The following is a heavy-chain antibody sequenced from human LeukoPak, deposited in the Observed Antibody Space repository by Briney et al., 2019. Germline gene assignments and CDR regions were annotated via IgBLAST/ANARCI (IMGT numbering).Heavy chain of an antibody. CDR2: ISGSGGST. J-gene: IGHJ4*02. Sequence: GGSLRLSCAASGFTFSSYSMNWGRAAAGEGVEGVSAISGSGGSTYYADSVKGRFTISRDNSKNTLYLQMNSLRAEDTAVYYCAKYQTKWNDCWGQGTLVTVSS. D-gene: IGHD1-1*01. CDR3: AKYQTKWNDC. CDR1: GFTFSSYS. V-gene: IGHV3-23*01.